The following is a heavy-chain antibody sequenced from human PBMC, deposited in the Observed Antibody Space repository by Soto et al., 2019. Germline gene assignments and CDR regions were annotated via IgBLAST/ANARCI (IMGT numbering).Heavy chain of an antibody. D-gene: IGHD1-1*01. CDR2: IYYTGST. CDR1: VGFFRSGDYY. CDR3: ARILFGDDPSYYSYGLEV. Sequence: SETLSLTCAVSVGFFRSGDYYWRWVRQPPGKGLEWIGYIYYTGSTFNNPSLKSRVSISIDTSNTQFSLKLPSGPAADTAVYYCARILFGDDPSYYSYGLEVRGQGPTVTGPS. J-gene: IGHJ6*01. V-gene: IGHV4-30-4*01.